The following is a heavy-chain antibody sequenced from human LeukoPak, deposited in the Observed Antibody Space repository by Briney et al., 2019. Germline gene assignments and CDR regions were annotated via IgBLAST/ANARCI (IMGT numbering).Heavy chain of an antibody. Sequence: GSSVKVSCKASGGTFSSYAISWVRQAPGQGLEWMGWISAYNGNTNYAQKLQGRVTMTTDTSTSTAYMELRSLRSDDTAVYYCARDREYYYDSSGYYYYYYGMDVWGQGTTVTVSS. D-gene: IGHD3-22*01. J-gene: IGHJ6*02. CDR3: ARDREYYYDSSGYYYYYYGMDV. CDR2: ISAYNGNT. V-gene: IGHV1-18*01. CDR1: GGTFSSYA.